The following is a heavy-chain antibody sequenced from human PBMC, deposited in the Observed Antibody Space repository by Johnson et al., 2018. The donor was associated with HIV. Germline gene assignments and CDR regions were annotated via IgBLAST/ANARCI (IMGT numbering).Heavy chain of an antibody. J-gene: IGHJ3*02. Sequence: VQLVESGGGVVQPGRSLRLSCAASGFTFSNAWMSWVRQAPGKGLEWVGRIKSKTDGGTTDYAAPVKGRFTISRDDSKNTLYLQMNSLKTEDTAVYYCTTGRKGTGAFDIWGQGTRVTVSS. V-gene: IGHV3-15*01. CDR1: GFTFSNAW. CDR3: TTGRKGTGAFDI. D-gene: IGHD1-14*01. CDR2: IKSKTDGGTT.